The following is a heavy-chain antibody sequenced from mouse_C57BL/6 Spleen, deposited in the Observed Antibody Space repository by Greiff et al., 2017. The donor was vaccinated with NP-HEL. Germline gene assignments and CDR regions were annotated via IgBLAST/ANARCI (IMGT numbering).Heavy chain of an antibody. CDR3: ASRELLDY. V-gene: IGHV1-42*01. J-gene: IGHJ2*01. Sequence: VHVKQSGPELVKPGASVKISCKASGYSFTGYYMNWVKQSPEKSLEWIGEINPSTGGTTYNQKFKAKATLTVDKSSSTAYMQLKSLTSEDSAVYYCASRELLDYWGQGTTLTVSS. CDR1: GYSFTGYY. CDR2: INPSTGGT.